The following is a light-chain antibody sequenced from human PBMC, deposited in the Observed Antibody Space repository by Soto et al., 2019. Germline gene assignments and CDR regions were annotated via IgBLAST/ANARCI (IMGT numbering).Light chain of an antibody. Sequence: QSALTQPPSASGTPGQRVTISCSGSSSNIENNFVYWYQQFPGAAPKVLIYRRNQRPSGVPDRFSGSKSGTSASLAISGLRSEDEADYYCASWDDSLSSWVFGGGTKLTVL. CDR3: ASWDDSLSSWV. CDR2: RRN. V-gene: IGLV1-47*01. CDR1: SSNIENNF. J-gene: IGLJ3*02.